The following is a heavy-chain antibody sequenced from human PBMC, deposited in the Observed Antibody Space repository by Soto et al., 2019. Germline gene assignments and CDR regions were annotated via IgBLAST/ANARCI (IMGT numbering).Heavy chain of an antibody. CDR1: GYSFTSYW. J-gene: IGHJ6*02. Sequence: GESLKISCKGPGYSFTSYWISWVRQMPGKGLEWMGRIDPSDSYTNYSPSFQGHVTISADKSISTAYLQWSSLKASDTAMYYCARVIRYYYDSSGYYEGYYYYGMDVWGQGTTVTVSS. V-gene: IGHV5-10-1*01. CDR2: IDPSDSYT. CDR3: ARVIRYYYDSSGYYEGYYYYGMDV. D-gene: IGHD3-22*01.